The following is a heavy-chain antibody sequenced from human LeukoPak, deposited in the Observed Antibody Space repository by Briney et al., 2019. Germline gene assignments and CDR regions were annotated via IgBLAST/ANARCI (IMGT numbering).Heavy chain of an antibody. Sequence: SETLSLTCTVSGGSISSYYWSWIRQPPGKGLEWIGYIYYSGSTNYNPSLKSRVTISVDTSKNQFSLKLSSVTAADTAVYYCARTVEMATIRRAGWFDPXGQGTLVTVS. CDR3: ARTVEMATIRRAGWFDP. J-gene: IGHJ5*02. CDR2: IYYSGST. V-gene: IGHV4-59*01. CDR1: GGSISSYY. D-gene: IGHD5-24*01.